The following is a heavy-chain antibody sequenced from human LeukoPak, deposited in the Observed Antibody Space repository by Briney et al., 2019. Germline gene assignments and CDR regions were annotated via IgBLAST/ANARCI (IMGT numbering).Heavy chain of an antibody. CDR1: GFIVSSNY. Sequence: PGGSLRLSCVASGFIVSSNYMSWVRQAPGKGLEWVSVIYSGGRTYYADSVKGRFTISRDNSKSTLYLQMSSLRAEDTAVYYCARGDVYFDYWGQGTLVTVSS. D-gene: IGHD2-21*02. CDR3: ARGDVYFDY. CDR2: IYSGGRT. V-gene: IGHV3-53*01. J-gene: IGHJ4*02.